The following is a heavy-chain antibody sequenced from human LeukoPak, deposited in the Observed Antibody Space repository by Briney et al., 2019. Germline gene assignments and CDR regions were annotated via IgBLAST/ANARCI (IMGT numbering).Heavy chain of an antibody. J-gene: IGHJ4*02. Sequence: ASVKVSCKVSGYTLTELSMHWVRQAPGKGLEWMGGFDPEDGETIYAQKFQGRVTMTEDTSTDTAYMELSSLRSEDPAVHYCSTKFSSSSLDYWGQGTLVTVSS. V-gene: IGHV1-24*01. CDR2: FDPEDGET. CDR1: GYTLTELS. D-gene: IGHD2/OR15-2a*01. CDR3: STKFSSSSLDY.